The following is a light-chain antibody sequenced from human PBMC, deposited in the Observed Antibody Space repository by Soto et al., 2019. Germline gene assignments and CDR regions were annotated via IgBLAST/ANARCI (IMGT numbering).Light chain of an antibody. CDR3: SSYTSSSTLG. J-gene: IGLJ1*01. Sequence: QSALTQPASVSGSPGQSITISCTGTSSEVGGYNYVSWYQQHPGKAPKLMIYDVSNRPSGVSNRFSSSKSGNTASLTISGLQAEDEADYYCSSYTSSSTLGFGTGTKVTVL. CDR1: SSEVGGYNY. V-gene: IGLV2-14*01. CDR2: DVS.